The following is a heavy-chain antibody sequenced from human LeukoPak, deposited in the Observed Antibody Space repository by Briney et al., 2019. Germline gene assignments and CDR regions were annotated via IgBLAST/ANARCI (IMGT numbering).Heavy chain of an antibody. CDR1: GFTFSSYA. CDR2: ISYDGSNK. V-gene: IGHV3-30-3*02. CDR3: AKRSKDFGYFLPRDH. Sequence: GGSLRLSCAASGFTFSSYAMHWVRQAPGKGLEWVAVISYDGSNKYYADSVKGRFTISRDNSKNTLYLQMNRLRAEDTAEYNCAKRSKDFGYFLPRDHWGQGTLGTVSS. J-gene: IGHJ4*02. D-gene: IGHD5-18*01.